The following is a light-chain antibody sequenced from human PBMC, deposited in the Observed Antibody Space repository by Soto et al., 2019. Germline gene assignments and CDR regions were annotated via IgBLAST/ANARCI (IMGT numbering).Light chain of an antibody. CDR1: QSLSNNY. Sequence: EIGLTQYPGTLSLSPGERATLSLRASQSLSNNYLAWYQQKPGQAPRLLIYGASNRATGIPDRFSGSGSGTDFTLTISRLEPEDFAVYYCQQYGSSGTFGQGTKVDI. V-gene: IGKV3-20*01. CDR3: QQYGSSGT. J-gene: IGKJ1*01. CDR2: GAS.